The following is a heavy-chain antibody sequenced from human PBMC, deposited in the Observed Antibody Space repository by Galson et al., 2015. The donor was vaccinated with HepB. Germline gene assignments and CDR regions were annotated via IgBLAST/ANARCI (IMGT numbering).Heavy chain of an antibody. D-gene: IGHD3-3*01. CDR1: GFTFGDYA. V-gene: IGHV3-49*03. CDR2: IRSKAYGGIT. Sequence: SLRLSCAASGFTFGDYAMSWFRQAPGKGLEWVGFIRSKAYGGITEYAASVKGRFTISRDDSKSIAYLQMNSLKTEDTAVYYCTRVGLRFLEWFYDAFDIWGQGTMVTVSS. CDR3: TRVGLRFLEWFYDAFDI. J-gene: IGHJ3*02.